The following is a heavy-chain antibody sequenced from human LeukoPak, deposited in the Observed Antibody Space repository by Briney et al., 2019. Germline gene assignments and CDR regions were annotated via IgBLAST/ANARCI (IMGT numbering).Heavy chain of an antibody. J-gene: IGHJ4*02. CDR3: ALTAMATDYFDY. Sequence: ASVKVSCKASGYTFTGYYMHWVRQAPGQGLEWMGWINPNSGGTNYAQKFRGRVTMTRDTSISTAYMELSRLRSDDTAVYYCALTAMATDYFDYWGQGTLVTVSS. CDR2: INPNSGGT. CDR1: GYTFTGYY. D-gene: IGHD5-18*01. V-gene: IGHV1-2*02.